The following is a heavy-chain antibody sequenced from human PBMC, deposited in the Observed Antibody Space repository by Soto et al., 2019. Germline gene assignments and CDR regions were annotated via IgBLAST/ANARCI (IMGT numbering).Heavy chain of an antibody. CDR3: ARELIAARLRDYYGCDV. CDR1: GGSFRGYH. D-gene: IGHD6-6*01. V-gene: IGHV4-34*01. CDR2: INHGGGT. J-gene: IGHJ6*02. Sequence: QVQLQQWGAGLLKPSETLSLTCAVYGGSFRGYHWSWIRQPPGKGLEWLGEINHGGGTNYNPSLKSRVTISLDTSKNQFSLNLTSVTAADTAVYYCARELIAARLRDYYGCDVWGPGTTVTVSS.